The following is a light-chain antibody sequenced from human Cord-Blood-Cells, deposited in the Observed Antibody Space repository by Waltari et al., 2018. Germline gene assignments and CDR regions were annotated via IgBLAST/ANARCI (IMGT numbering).Light chain of an antibody. CDR1: SSDVGGYNY. Sequence: QSALTQPASVSGSPGQSITISCTGTSSDVGGYNYVSWYPQPPGNAPKLMMYDVSKRPSGVSNRFSVSKSGNTASLTISGLQAEDEADYYCSSYTSSSTWVFGGGTKLTVL. CDR2: DVS. J-gene: IGLJ3*02. CDR3: SSYTSSSTWV. V-gene: IGLV2-14*01.